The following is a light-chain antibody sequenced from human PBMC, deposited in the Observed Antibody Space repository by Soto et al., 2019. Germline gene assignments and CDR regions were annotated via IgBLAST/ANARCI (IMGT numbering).Light chain of an antibody. CDR2: EGS. CDR1: SSNVGSYNL. V-gene: IGLV2-23*01. Sequence: QSVLTQPASVSGSPGQSITISCTGTSSNVGSYNLVSWYQQHPGKAPELMIFEGSKRPSGVSNRFSGSKSGNTASLTISGLQPEDEADYYCCSYAHSTTVVFGGGTQLTVL. CDR3: CSYAHSTTVV. J-gene: IGLJ2*01.